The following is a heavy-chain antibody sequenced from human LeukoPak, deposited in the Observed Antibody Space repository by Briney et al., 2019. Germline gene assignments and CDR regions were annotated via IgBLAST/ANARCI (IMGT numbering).Heavy chain of an antibody. CDR2: IKGDGSME. D-gene: IGHD3-9*01. CDR1: GFTFSSFW. CDR3: ARDTYDILTGYYKWAFDI. Sequence: GGSLRLSCAASGFTFSSFWMSWVRQAPGKGLEWVAHIKGDGSMESYVDSVKGRFTISRDNARNSVYLQMNSLRGEDTAVYYCARDTYDILTGYYKWAFDIWGQGTMVTVSS. V-gene: IGHV3-7*01. J-gene: IGHJ3*02.